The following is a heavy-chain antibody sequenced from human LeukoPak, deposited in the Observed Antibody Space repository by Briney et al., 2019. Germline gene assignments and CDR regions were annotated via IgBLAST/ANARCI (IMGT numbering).Heavy chain of an antibody. V-gene: IGHV3-30*02. CDR3: ARLGYYGSGSYGGYFDY. CDR1: GFTFSSYG. Sequence: GGSLRLSCAASGFTFSSYGMHWVRQAPGKGLEWVAFIRYDGSNKYYADSVKGRFTISRDNSKNTLYLQMNSLRAEDTAVYYCARLGYYGSGSYGGYFDYWGQGTLVTVSS. J-gene: IGHJ4*02. CDR2: IRYDGSNK. D-gene: IGHD3-10*01.